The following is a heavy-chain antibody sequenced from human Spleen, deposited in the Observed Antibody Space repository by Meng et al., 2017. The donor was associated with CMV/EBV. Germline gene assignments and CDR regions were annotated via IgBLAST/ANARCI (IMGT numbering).Heavy chain of an antibody. Sequence: SGFTFSYYGMHWVRQAPGRGLEWVATIWYDGSKKYYADSVKGRCTISRDHSRNTLYLQMDTLRAEDSAVYYCAKDRMRGFSGYQDFWGQGTLVTVSS. D-gene: IGHD5-12*01. CDR2: IWYDGSKK. CDR3: AKDRMRGFSGYQDF. J-gene: IGHJ4*02. CDR1: GFTFSYYG. V-gene: IGHV3-33*03.